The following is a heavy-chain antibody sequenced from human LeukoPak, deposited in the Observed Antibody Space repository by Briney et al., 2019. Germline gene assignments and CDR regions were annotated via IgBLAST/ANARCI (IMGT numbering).Heavy chain of an antibody. CDR2: IRSKAYGGTT. V-gene: IGHV3-49*03. CDR1: GFTLGDYA. CDR3: TRSSDSSGYYYVG. J-gene: IGHJ4*02. Sequence: GGSLRLSCTASGFTLGDYAMSWFRQAPGKELEWVDFIRSKAYGGTTEYAASVKGRFTISRDDSKSIAYLQMNSLKTEDTAVYYCTRSSDSSGYYYVGWGQGTLVTVSS. D-gene: IGHD3-22*01.